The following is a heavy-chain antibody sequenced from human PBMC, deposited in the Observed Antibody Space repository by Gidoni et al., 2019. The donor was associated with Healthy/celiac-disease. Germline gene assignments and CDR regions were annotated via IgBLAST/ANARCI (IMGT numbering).Heavy chain of an antibody. CDR1: GGSISSSSYY. J-gene: IGHJ4*02. CDR2: IYYSGST. CDR3: ARYYGDYATFDY. V-gene: IGHV4-39*01. D-gene: IGHD4-17*01. Sequence: QLQLQESGPGLVKPSETLSLPCTVPGGSISSSSYYWGWIRQPPGKGLEWIGSIYYSGSTYYNPSLKSRVTISVDTSKNQFSLKLSAVTAADTAVYYCARYYGDYATFDYWGQGTLVTVSS.